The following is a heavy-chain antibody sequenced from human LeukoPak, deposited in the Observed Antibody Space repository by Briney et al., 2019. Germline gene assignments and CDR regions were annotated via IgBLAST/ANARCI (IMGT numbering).Heavy chain of an antibody. V-gene: IGHV4-34*01. CDR1: GGSFSGYY. CDR3: ARDHGSGSYFSLYYYYYYMDV. CDR2: INHSGST. D-gene: IGHD3-10*01. Sequence: SETLSLTCAVYGGSFSGYYWSWIRQPPGKGLEWIGEINHSGSTNYNPSLKSRVTISVDTSKNQFSLKLSSVTAADTAVYYCARDHGSGSYFSLYYYYYYMDVWGKGTTVTVSS. J-gene: IGHJ6*03.